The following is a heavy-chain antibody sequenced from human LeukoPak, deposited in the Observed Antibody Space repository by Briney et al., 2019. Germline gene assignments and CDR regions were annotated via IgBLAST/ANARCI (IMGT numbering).Heavy chain of an antibody. CDR1: GYTFTSYG. J-gene: IGHJ5*02. CDR2: ISAYNGNT. D-gene: IGHD2-15*01. Sequence: ASVKVSCKASGYTFTSYGISWVRQAPGQGLEWMGWISAYNGNTNYAQKLQGRVTMTTDTSTSTAYMELRSLRSDDMAVYYCARGPRPGYCSGGSCEGWFDPWGQGTLVTVSS. V-gene: IGHV1-18*03. CDR3: ARGPRPGYCSGGSCEGWFDP.